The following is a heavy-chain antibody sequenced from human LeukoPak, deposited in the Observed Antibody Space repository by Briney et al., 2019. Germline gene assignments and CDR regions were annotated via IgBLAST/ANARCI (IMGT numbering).Heavy chain of an antibody. CDR2: INPSGGST. V-gene: IGHV1-46*01. CDR1: GYTFTSYD. Sequence: ASVKVSCKASGYTFTSYDINWVRQATGQGLEWMGIINPSGGSTSYAQKFQGRVTMTRDTSTSTVYMELSSLRSEDTAVYYCARGPPDVPGDYWGQGTLVTVSS. CDR3: ARGPPDVPGDY. J-gene: IGHJ4*02. D-gene: IGHD2-2*01.